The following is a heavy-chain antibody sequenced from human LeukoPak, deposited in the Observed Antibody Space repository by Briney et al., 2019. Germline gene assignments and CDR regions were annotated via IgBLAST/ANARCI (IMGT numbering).Heavy chain of an antibody. D-gene: IGHD3-22*01. CDR3: ARDQYYYDSSGYASLVF. Sequence: ASVKVSCKASGYTFTGYYMHWVRQAPGQGLEWMGWINPNSGGTNYAQKFQGRVTMTRDMSTSTVYMELSSLRSEDTAVYYCARDQYYYDSSGYASLVFWGQGTLVTVSS. CDR1: GYTFTGYY. J-gene: IGHJ4*02. CDR2: INPNSGGT. V-gene: IGHV1-2*02.